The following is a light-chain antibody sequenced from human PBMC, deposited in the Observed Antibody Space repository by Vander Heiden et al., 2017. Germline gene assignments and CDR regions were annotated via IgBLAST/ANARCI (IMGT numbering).Light chain of an antibody. J-gene: IGKJ2*01. CDR3: QQYNGYPYT. V-gene: IGKV1-5*01. Sequence: DIQMTQSPSTLSASVGDRVSITCRASQSIYYWLAWDQQKPGKAPKLLIYDASTLESGVPSRFRASRSGTEFTLTITSLQPDDLATYYCQQYNGYPYTFGQGTKLDIK. CDR1: QSIYYW. CDR2: DAS.